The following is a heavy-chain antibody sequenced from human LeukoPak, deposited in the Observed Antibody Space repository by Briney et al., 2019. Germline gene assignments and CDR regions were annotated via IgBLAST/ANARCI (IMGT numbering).Heavy chain of an antibody. J-gene: IGHJ6*03. CDR3: GRDTPPADFWSGYYTSYYYYMDV. CDR2: MNPGSGDT. Sequence: SVKVSCKASGYTFTTHDLTWVRQATGQGLEWMGWMNPGSGDTAYAQKFQGRVTMTRDTSTSTAYMELRSLRSDDTAAYYCGRDTPPADFWSGYYTSYYYYMDVWGKGTTVTVSS. D-gene: IGHD3-3*01. V-gene: IGHV1-8*01. CDR1: GYTFTTHD.